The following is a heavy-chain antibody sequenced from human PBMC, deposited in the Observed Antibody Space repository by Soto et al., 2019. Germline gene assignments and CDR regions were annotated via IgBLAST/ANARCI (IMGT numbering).Heavy chain of an antibody. CDR2: VIPKLGSA. J-gene: IGHJ5*02. V-gene: IGHV1-69*01. Sequence: QVQLGQPGAEVKEPGSSVKVSCKASGGGNLRDYRTTWVRRAPGQGLEWMGGVIPKLGSANYGQKFQGRVTIPADESTNSVYLELRSLRSDDTAVYYCARGGEGYHFGAVSWGQGTPVTVA. CDR1: GGGNLRDYR. D-gene: IGHD5-12*01. CDR3: ARGGEGYHFGAVS.